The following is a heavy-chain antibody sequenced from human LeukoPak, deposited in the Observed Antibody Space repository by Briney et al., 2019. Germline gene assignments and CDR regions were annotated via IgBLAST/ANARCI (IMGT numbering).Heavy chain of an antibody. Sequence: SETLSLTCSVSGDSISSSSYYWGWIRQPPGKGLEWIGSIYYSGRTYYNPTLKTRVTIAVDTSKNQFSLKLNSVTAADTSVYYCERLAPGYCSSTNCYAFDYWGRGALVTVSS. CDR3: ERLAPGYCSSTNCYAFDY. CDR1: GDSISSSSYY. CDR2: IYYSGRT. J-gene: IGHJ4*02. V-gene: IGHV4-39*01. D-gene: IGHD2-2*01.